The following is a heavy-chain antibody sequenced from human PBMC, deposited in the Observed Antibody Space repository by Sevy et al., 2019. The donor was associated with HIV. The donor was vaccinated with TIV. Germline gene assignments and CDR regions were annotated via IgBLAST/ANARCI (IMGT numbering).Heavy chain of an antibody. CDR1: GFTFSSYA. CDR3: ARDELAGIAVAGSIDY. V-gene: IGHV3-30-3*01. CDR2: ISYDGGNK. Sequence: GGSLRLSCAASGFTFSSYAMHWVRQAPGKGLEWVAVISYDGGNKYYADSVKGRFTISRDNSKNTLYLQMNSLRAEDTAVYYCARDELAGIAVAGSIDYWGQGTLVTVSS. J-gene: IGHJ4*02. D-gene: IGHD6-19*01.